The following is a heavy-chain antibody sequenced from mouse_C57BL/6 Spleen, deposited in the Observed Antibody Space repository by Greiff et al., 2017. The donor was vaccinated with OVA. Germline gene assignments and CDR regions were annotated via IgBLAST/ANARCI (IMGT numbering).Heavy chain of an antibody. D-gene: IGHD2-3*01. CDR2: IYPGDGDT. J-gene: IGHJ2*01. CDR3: ARRGWLLPFDY. Sequence: QVQLQQSGAELVKPGASVKISCKASGYAFSSYWMNWVKQRPGKGLEWIGQIYPGDGDTNYNGKFKGKATLTADKSSSTAYMQLSSLTSEDSAVYFCARRGWLLPFDYWGQGTTLTVSS. V-gene: IGHV1-80*01. CDR1: GYAFSSYW.